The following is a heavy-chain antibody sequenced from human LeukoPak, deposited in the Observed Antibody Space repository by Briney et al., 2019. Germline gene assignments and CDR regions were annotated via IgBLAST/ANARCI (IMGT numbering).Heavy chain of an antibody. CDR2: INSDGSST. CDR3: ARTGGGDCYGCNWFDP. V-gene: IGHV3-74*01. CDR1: GFIFSDYW. Sequence: GGSLRLSCAASGFIFSDYWMHWVRQAPGKGLVWVSRINSDGSSTSHADSVKGRFTISRDNAKNSLYLQMNSLRAEDTAVYYCARTGGGDCYGCNWFDPWGQGTRVTVSS. J-gene: IGHJ5*02. D-gene: IGHD2-21*02.